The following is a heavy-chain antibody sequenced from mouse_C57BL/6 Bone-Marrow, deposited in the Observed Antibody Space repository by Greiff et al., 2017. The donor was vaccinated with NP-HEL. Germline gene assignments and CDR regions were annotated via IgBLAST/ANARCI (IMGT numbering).Heavy chain of an antibody. J-gene: IGHJ4*01. CDR2: IRSKSNNYAT. CDR3: VRHDDYYGSSYEDAMDY. CDR1: GFSFNTYA. Sequence: DVKLVESGGGLVQPKGSLKLSCAASGFSFNTYAMNWVRQAPGKGLEWVARIRSKSNNYATYYADSVKDRFTISRDDSESMLYLQMNNLKTEDTAMYYCVRHDDYYGSSYEDAMDYWGQGTSVTVSS. D-gene: IGHD1-1*01. V-gene: IGHV10-1*01.